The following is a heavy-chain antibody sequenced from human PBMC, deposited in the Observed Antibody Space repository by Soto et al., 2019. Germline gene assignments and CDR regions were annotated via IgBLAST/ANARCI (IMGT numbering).Heavy chain of an antibody. V-gene: IGHV4-39*01. CDR2: IYYSGNT. CDR1: GGSISSPSYY. CDR3: ASLPGITTFRRDY. Sequence: PSETLSLTCSVSGGSISSPSYYWGWIRQPPGKGLEWIGSIYYSGNTYYNPSLKSRVTICVDTSRNQFSLKVNSFTAAATAVYFCASLPGITTFRRDYWGQGTLVTVSS. D-gene: IGHD1-1*01. J-gene: IGHJ4*02.